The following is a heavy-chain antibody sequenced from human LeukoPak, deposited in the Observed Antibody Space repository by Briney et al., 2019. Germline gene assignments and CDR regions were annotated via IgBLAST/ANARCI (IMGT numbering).Heavy chain of an antibody. D-gene: IGHD1-26*01. Sequence: PSETLSLTCTVSGGSISSGSYYWSWIRQPAGKGLEWIGRIYTSGSTNYNPSLKSRVTISVDTSKNQFSLKLSSVTAADTAVNYRARSGSYSFFDYWGQGTLVTVSS. CDR3: ARSGSYSFFDY. CDR1: GGSISSGSYY. V-gene: IGHV4-61*02. J-gene: IGHJ4*02. CDR2: IYTSGST.